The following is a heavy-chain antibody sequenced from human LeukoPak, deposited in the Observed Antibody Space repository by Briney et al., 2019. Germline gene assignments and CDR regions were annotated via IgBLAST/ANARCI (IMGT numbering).Heavy chain of an antibody. CDR3: AKLSSLRITMIVVVIPPNFDY. CDR2: ISGSGGST. CDR1: GFTFSSYA. D-gene: IGHD3-22*01. V-gene: IGHV3-23*01. J-gene: IGHJ4*02. Sequence: GGSLRLSCAASGFTFSSYAMSWVRQAPGKGLEWVSAISGSGGSTYYADSVKGRFTISRDNSKNTLYLQMNSLRAEDTAVYYCAKLSSLRITMIVVVIPPNFDYWGQGTLVTVSS.